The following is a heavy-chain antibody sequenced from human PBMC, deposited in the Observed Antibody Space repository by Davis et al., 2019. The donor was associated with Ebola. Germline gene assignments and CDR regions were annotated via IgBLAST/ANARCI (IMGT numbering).Heavy chain of an antibody. J-gene: IGHJ4*02. Sequence: ASVKVSCKTSGYIFTGYYMHWVRQAPGQGLEWMGWINPNTDDSRYLQKFQDRVTMTRDTPINTVYMQLSGVTSDDTAVYFCARESGYCSSTSCSKQYFDYWGQGTLVTVSS. CDR2: INPNTDDS. V-gene: IGHV1-2*02. D-gene: IGHD2-2*01. CDR3: ARESGYCSSTSCSKQYFDY. CDR1: GYIFTGYY.